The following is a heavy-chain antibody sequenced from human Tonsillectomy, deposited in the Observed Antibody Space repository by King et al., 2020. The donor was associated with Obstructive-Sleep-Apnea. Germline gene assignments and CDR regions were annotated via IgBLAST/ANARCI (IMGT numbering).Heavy chain of an antibody. CDR2: IVCSGVRT. D-gene: IGHD6-19*01. CDR1: GFTFRNYA. Sequence: VQLVESGGILVQPGGSLRLSFAASGFTFRNYAMSWVRQSPGKGLEWVSAIVCSGVRTFYADSVKGRFTISRDNSTNTLYLQMDSLRAEDTAVYFCAKDSLMAVAGRFDYWGQGTLVTVSS. J-gene: IGHJ4*02. CDR3: AKDSLMAVAGRFDY. V-gene: IGHV3-23*04.